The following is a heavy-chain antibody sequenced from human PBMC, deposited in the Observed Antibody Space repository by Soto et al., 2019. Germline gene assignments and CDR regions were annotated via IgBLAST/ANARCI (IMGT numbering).Heavy chain of an antibody. Sequence: PSETLSLTCAVSGGSISIGGYSWSWIRQPPGKGLEWIGYIQHGGSTYYNPSLKSRVTISVDRSKNQFSLKLTSVTAADTAVYYCARAHYGDYGYGMDVWGQGTTVTVSS. CDR2: IQHGGST. D-gene: IGHD4-17*01. J-gene: IGHJ6*02. CDR3: ARAHYGDYGYGMDV. CDR1: GGSISIGGYS. V-gene: IGHV4-30-2*01.